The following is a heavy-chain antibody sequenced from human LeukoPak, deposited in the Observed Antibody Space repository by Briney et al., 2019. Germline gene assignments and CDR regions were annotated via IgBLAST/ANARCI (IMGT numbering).Heavy chain of an antibody. J-gene: IGHJ4*02. CDR1: GYPFTGYY. D-gene: IGHD2-2*01. V-gene: IGHV1-2*02. Sequence: ASVKVSCKASGYPFTGYYMHWVRQAPGQGPEWMGWLNPNSGGTNYAQKFQGRVTMTRDTSISTAYMEMSRLTSDDTAVYYCARDRGCSGTICYEDIDSWGQGTLVTVSS. CDR3: ARDRGCSGTICYEDIDS. CDR2: LNPNSGGT.